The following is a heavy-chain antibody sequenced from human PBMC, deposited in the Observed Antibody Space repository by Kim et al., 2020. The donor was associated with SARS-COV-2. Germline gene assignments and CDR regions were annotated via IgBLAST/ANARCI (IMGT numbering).Heavy chain of an antibody. V-gene: IGHV3-9*01. CDR1: GFTFDDYA. J-gene: IGHJ6*02. CDR2: ISWNSGSI. CDR3: AKDLREGELDGMDV. D-gene: IGHD1-7*01. Sequence: GGSLRLSCAASGFTFDDYAMHWVRQAPGKGLEWVSGISWNSGSIGYADSVKGRFTISRDNAKNSLYLQMNSLRAEDTALYYCAKDLREGELDGMDVWGQGTTVTVSS.